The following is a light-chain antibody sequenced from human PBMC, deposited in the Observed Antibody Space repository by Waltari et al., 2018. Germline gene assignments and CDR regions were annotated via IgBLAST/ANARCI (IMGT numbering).Light chain of an antibody. CDR3: QQYNDWPPELT. CDR2: DAS. J-gene: IGKJ4*01. V-gene: IGKV3-15*01. Sequence: ETLMTPSPATMSVSPGERATLSCRASQSVSRKLAWYQQKPGQAPRLLIFDASIRATGTPARFSGSGSGTEFTLTISSLQSEDFAVYYCQQYNDWPPELTFGGGTKVEIK. CDR1: QSVSRK.